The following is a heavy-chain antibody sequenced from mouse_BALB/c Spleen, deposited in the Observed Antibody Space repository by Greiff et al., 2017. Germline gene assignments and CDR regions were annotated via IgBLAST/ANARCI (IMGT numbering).Heavy chain of an antibody. J-gene: IGHJ4*01. V-gene: IGHV5-9-4*01. D-gene: IGHD1-1*01. CDR1: GFTFSSYA. CDR2: ISSGGSYT. CDR3: ARDPGYYGSSPYYAMDY. Sequence: EVMLVESGGGLVKPGGSLKLSCAASGFTFSSYAMSWVRQSPEKRLEWVAEISSGGSYTYYPDTVTGRFTISRDNAKNTLYLEMSSLRSEDTAMYYCARDPGYYGSSPYYAMDYWGQGTSVTVSS.